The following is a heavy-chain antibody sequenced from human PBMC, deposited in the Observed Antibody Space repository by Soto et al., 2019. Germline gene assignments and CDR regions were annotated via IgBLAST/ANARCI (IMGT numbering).Heavy chain of an antibody. CDR2: IYNSGTT. V-gene: IGHV4-4*08. Sequence: LETLSLTCSVSGGSFSNYYWGWIRQAPGKGLEWIGSIYNSGTTNYNPSLKSRVIISIESSKSQFSLRLNSVTVADSAVYYCASGAPSRYWGQGVLVTVSS. J-gene: IGHJ4*02. CDR1: GGSFSNYY. D-gene: IGHD4-17*01. CDR3: ASGAPSRY.